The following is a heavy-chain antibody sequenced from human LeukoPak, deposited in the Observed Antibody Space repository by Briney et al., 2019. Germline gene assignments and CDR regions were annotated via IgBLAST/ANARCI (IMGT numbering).Heavy chain of an antibody. J-gene: IGHJ4*02. D-gene: IGHD5-24*01. V-gene: IGHV3-21*01. CDR2: VDSSSSHI. CDR3: ARDFRTQLDGYSPPYHFDY. CDR1: AFTLTTHS. Sequence: GGCLRLSCAPSAFTLTTHSMSWVRQAPGKGPEWVSSVDSSSSHIYYADSMKGRFTISRDNAKNSPFLQMNSLRAEDTAVYYCARDFRTQLDGYSPPYHFDYWGQGAQVTVSS.